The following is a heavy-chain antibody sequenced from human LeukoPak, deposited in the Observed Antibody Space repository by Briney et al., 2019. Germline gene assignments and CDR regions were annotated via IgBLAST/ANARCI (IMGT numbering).Heavy chain of an antibody. J-gene: IGHJ4*02. D-gene: IGHD5-18*01. Sequence: PGGSLRLSCAASGFTFSDYNMRWIRQAPGKGLEWVSSISRSGSTKYYADSVKGRFTISRDNAKNSLYLQMNSLRAEDTAVYYCARDSFELWALDYWGQGTLVTVSS. CDR2: ISRSGSTK. CDR1: GFTFSDYN. V-gene: IGHV3-11*01. CDR3: ARDSFELWALDY.